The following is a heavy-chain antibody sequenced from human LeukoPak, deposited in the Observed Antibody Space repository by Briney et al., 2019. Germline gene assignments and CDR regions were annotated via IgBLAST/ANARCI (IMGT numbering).Heavy chain of an antibody. CDR1: GYTFTDYY. V-gene: IGHV1-69-2*01. Sequence: GASVKVSCKASGYTFTDYYMHWVQQAPGKGLEWMGRVDPEDGETIYAEKFQGRVTITADTSTDTAYMELSSLRSEDTAVYYCAGLPGTAMVDPFRSYYYGMDVWGQGTTVTVSS. CDR3: AGLPGTAMVDPFRSYYYGMDV. J-gene: IGHJ6*02. D-gene: IGHD5-18*01. CDR2: VDPEDGET.